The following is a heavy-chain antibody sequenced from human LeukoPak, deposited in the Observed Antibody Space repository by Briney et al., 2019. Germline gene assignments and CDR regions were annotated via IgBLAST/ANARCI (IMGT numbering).Heavy chain of an antibody. CDR2: IKQDGSER. D-gene: IGHD3-3*01. CDR3: AREGYDFWSGYSFYFDY. J-gene: IGHJ4*02. Sequence: GGSLRLSCAASGFTFSTYLMSWVRQAPGKGLEWVANIKQDGSERYYVDSVKGRFTISRDNAKNSLYLQMNSLRAEDTAVYYCAREGYDFWSGYSFYFDYWGQGTLVTVSS. V-gene: IGHV3-7*01. CDR1: GFTFSTYL.